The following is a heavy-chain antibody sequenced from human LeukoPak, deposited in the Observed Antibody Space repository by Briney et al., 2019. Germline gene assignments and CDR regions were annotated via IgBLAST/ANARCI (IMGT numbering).Heavy chain of an antibody. D-gene: IGHD3-3*01. CDR3: AGDYDSWTGLNY. CDR2: IGNKVSNYAT. J-gene: IGHJ4*02. CDR1: GFTFSGSA. Sequence: GGSLKLSCAASGFTFSGSAMHWVRQASGKGLEWVGHIGNKVSNYATEYAASLRGRFTISRDDSKDTAYLQVNSLKTEDTAVYYCAGDYDSWTGLNYWGQGTLVTVSS. V-gene: IGHV3-73*01.